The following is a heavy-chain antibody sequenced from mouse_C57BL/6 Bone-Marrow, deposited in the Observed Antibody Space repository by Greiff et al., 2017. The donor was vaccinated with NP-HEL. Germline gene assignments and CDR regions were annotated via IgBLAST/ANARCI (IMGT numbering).Heavy chain of an antibody. Sequence: QVQLQQPGAELVKPGASVKLSCKASGYTFTSYWMHWVKQRPGRGLEWIGRIDPNSGGTKSNEKFKSKATLPVDKPSSTAYMQLSSLTSEDSAVYYCARSGTTVVAHWYFDVWGTGTTVTVSS. D-gene: IGHD1-1*01. J-gene: IGHJ1*03. V-gene: IGHV1-72*01. CDR1: GYTFTSYW. CDR3: ARSGTTVVAHWYFDV. CDR2: IDPNSGGT.